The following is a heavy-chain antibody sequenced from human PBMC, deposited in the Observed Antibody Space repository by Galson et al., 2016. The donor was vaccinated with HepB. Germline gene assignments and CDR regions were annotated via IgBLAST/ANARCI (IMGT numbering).Heavy chain of an antibody. CDR2: ISSSISTI. J-gene: IGHJ3*01. D-gene: IGHD6-6*01. CDR1: GFTFSTSG. CDR3: ARELVRSAFDL. V-gene: IGHV3-48*02. Sequence: SLRLSCAGSGFTFSTSGLNWVRQAPGKGLQWISYISSSISTIYYADSVVGRFTISRDNAKNSVYLQMNNLIDEDTGVYYCARELVRSAFDLWGQGTLVTVSS.